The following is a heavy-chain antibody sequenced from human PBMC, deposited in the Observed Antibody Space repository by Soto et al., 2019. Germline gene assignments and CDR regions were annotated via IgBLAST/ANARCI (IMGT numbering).Heavy chain of an antibody. CDR2: INHSGST. Sequence: PSETLSLTCAVYGGSFSGYYWSWIRQPPGKGLEWIGEINHSGSTNYNPSLKSRVTISVDTSKNQFSLKLSSVTAADTAVYYCARGLLYLYGMDVWGQGTTVTVSS. J-gene: IGHJ6*02. V-gene: IGHV4-34*01. CDR3: ARGLLYLYGMDV. CDR1: GGSFSGYY. D-gene: IGHD2-8*01.